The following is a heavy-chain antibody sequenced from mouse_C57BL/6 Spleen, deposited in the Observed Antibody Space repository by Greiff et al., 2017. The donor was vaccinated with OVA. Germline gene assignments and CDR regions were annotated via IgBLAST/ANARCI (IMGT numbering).Heavy chain of an antibody. CDR1: GYTFTSYW. D-gene: IGHD5-1*01. CDR3: ARSGEYGGESYWYFDV. J-gene: IGHJ1*03. Sequence: VQLQQSGAELVRPGSSVKLSCKASGYTFTSYWMHWVKQRPIQGLEWIGNIDPSDSETHYNQKFKDKATLTVDKSSSTAYMQLSSLTSEDSAVYYCARSGEYGGESYWYFDVWGTGTTVTVSS. V-gene: IGHV1-52*01. CDR2: IDPSDSET.